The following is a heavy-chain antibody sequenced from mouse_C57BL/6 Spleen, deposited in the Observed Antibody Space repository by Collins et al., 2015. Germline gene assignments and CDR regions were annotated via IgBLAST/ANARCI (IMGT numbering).Heavy chain of an antibody. Sequence: QVQLQQPGAELVKPGASVKLSCKASGYTFTSYWMHWVKQRPGRGLEWVGRIDPDSGGTKYNEEFKNKATLTVDKPSSTAYMQLSSLTSEDSAVYFCARSDYDGYYAMDYWGQGTSVTVSS. CDR3: ARSDYDGYYAMDY. CDR2: IDPDSGGT. CDR1: GYTFTSYW. D-gene: IGHD2-4*01. J-gene: IGHJ4*01. V-gene: IGHV1-72*01.